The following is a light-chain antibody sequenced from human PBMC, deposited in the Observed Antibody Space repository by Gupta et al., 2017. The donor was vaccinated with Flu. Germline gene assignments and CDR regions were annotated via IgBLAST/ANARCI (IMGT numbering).Light chain of an antibody. CDR3: QRNYSTPHGS. J-gene: IGKJ2*04. V-gene: IGKV1-39*01. CDR1: QSISSY. Sequence: DIQLTQSPSSLSASVGDRVTITCRASQSISSYLNWYQQKPGKAPKLLIYAASSLQSGVRSRFSGSGSGTGFTLTISSLQPEDFATDDCQRNYSTPHGSFGQGTKLEIK. CDR2: AAS.